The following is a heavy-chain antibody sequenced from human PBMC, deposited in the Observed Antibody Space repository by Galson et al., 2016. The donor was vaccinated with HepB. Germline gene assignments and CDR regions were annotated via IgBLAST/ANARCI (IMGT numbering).Heavy chain of an antibody. V-gene: IGHV3-21*01. J-gene: IGHJ4*02. D-gene: IGHD3-22*01. CDR1: GFTFSKYS. CDR2: IRLSSSYI. Sequence: SLRLSCAASGFTFSKYSMNWVRQAPGMRLEWVSSIRLSSSYIYYADSVQGRFTISRDNAKNSLYLQMNSLRAEDTAVYYCVRDKEDSSGYFGYWGQGTLVTVPS. CDR3: VRDKEDSSGYFGY.